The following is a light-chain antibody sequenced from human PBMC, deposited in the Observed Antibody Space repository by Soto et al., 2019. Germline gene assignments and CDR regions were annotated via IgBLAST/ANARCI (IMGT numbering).Light chain of an antibody. V-gene: IGKV3-20*01. CDR1: QLVVTDY. J-gene: IGKJ3*01. CDR3: QLFGRSVT. Sequence: DIVFPQSPGTLSSSPGETATLSCRASQLVVTDYVHGYQQKPGQAPRLLIYGALKRATGIPDRFSGSGSGTDFTLTISRLEPEDCAVYYCQLFGRSVTFGPGTKVDIK. CDR2: GAL.